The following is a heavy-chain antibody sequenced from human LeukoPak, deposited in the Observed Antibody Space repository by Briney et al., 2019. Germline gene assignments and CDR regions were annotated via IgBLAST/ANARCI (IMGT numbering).Heavy chain of an antibody. V-gene: IGHV4-59*08. Sequence: SETLSLTCTVPGDSINGFYWSWIRQPPGKGLEWVAYIYYAGRTTYNPSLKSQVTISVDTSKNQFSLKLTSLTAADTAVYYCARQGRFSYFGMDVWGQGTTVTVSS. CDR3: ARQGRFSYFGMDV. J-gene: IGHJ6*02. D-gene: IGHD3-3*01. CDR2: IYYAGRT. CDR1: GDSINGFY.